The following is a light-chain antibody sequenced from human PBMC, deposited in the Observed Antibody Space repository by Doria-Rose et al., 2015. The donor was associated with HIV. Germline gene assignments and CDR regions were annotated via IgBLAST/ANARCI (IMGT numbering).Light chain of an antibody. CDR2: DGS. Sequence: TQSPGTLSLSPGERATLSCRASQSFSSTYLVWYEQIPGQAPSLLIYDGSTRATGIPDRFSASESETDFTLTNNRLEPEDFALYYCHQYGTSWTFGQGTKVEI. J-gene: IGKJ1*01. CDR1: QSFSSTY. V-gene: IGKV3-20*01. CDR3: HQYGTSWT.